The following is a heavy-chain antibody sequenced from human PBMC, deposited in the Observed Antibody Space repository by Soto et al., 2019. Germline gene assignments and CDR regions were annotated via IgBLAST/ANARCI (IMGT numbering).Heavy chain of an antibody. Sequence: EVQLVESGGGLVQPGGSLRLSCAASGFTFSHFWMHWVRQVPGKEPVWVSRINSDGNSTSYADSVKGRFTISRDNAKNTLYLQMNSLRAEDTAVYYCARGSNHFDYWGQGTLVTVSS. CDR1: GFTFSHFW. CDR2: INSDGNST. J-gene: IGHJ4*02. D-gene: IGHD4-4*01. CDR3: ARGSNHFDY. V-gene: IGHV3-74*01.